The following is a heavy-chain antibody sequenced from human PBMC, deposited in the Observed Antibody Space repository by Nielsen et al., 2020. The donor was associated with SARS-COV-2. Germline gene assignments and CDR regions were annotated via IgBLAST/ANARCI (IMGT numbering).Heavy chain of an antibody. Sequence: GESLKISCAASGFTFSSYEMNWVRQAPGKGLEWVSYISSSGSTIYYADSVKGRFTISRDNAKNSLYLQMNSLRAGDTAVYYCARARGYSGYYGMDVWGQGTTVTVSS. D-gene: IGHD5-12*01. CDR3: ARARGYSGYYGMDV. J-gene: IGHJ6*02. CDR1: GFTFSSYE. V-gene: IGHV3-48*03. CDR2: ISSSGSTI.